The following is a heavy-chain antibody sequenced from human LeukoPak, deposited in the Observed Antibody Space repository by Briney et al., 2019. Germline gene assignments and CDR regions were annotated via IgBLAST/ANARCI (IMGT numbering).Heavy chain of an antibody. Sequence: GGSLRLSCAASGFTFSSYAMHWVRQAPGKGLEWVAVISYDGSNKYYADSVKGRFTISRDNSKNTLYLQMNSLRAEDTAVYYCARDGVGGDNWNTPYFQHWGQGTLVTVSS. V-gene: IGHV3-30*07. CDR1: GFTFSSYA. CDR2: ISYDGSNK. D-gene: IGHD1/OR15-1a*01. J-gene: IGHJ1*01. CDR3: ARDGVGGDNWNTPYFQH.